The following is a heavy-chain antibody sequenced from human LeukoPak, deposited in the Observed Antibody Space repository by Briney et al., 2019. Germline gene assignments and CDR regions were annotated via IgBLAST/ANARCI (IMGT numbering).Heavy chain of an antibody. CDR1: GVSVSGYY. Sequence: SETLSLTCVVSGVSVSGYYWGWIRQPPGRGLEWIGYVYYSGSTNYNPSFKSRITISVDTSRNQSSLQLSSVTAADTAVYYCARIHRYCSGGACYVLDNWGQGTLVAVSP. D-gene: IGHD2-15*01. J-gene: IGHJ4*02. CDR3: ARIHRYCSGGACYVLDN. CDR2: VYYSGST. V-gene: IGHV4-59*02.